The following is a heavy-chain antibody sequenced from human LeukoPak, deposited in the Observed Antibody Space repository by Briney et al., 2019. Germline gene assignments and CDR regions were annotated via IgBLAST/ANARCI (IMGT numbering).Heavy chain of an antibody. J-gene: IGHJ4*02. CDR1: GFTFSNAW. CDR3: TTERITMIVVVITPY. V-gene: IGHV3-15*01. D-gene: IGHD3-22*01. Sequence: GGSLRLSCAASGFTFSNAWMSWVRQAPGKGLEWVGRIKSKTDGGTTDYAAPVKGRFTISRDDSKNTLYLQMNSLKTEDTAVYYCTTERITMIVVVITPYWGQGTLVTVSS. CDR2: IKSKTDGGTT.